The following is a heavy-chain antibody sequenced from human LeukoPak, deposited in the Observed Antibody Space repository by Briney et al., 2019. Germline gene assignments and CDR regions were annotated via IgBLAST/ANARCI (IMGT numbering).Heavy chain of an antibody. Sequence: PGGSLRLSCAASGFTFDDYAMHWVRQAPGKGLEWVSGISWNSGSIGYADSVKGRFTISRDNSKNTLYLQMNSLRAEDTAVYYCARLLWFGESRYMDVWGKGTTVTISS. D-gene: IGHD3-10*01. J-gene: IGHJ6*03. CDR2: ISWNSGSI. CDR3: ARLLWFGESRYMDV. CDR1: GFTFDDYA. V-gene: IGHV3-9*01.